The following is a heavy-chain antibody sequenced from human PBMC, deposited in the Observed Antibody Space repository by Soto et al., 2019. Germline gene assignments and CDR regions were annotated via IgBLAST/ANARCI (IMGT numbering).Heavy chain of an antibody. V-gene: IGHV3-48*01. D-gene: IGHD5-12*01. CDR1: GFTFSNYN. J-gene: IGHJ4*02. Sequence: EVQLVESGGGLVQPGGSLRLSCAASGFTFSNYNMNWVRQAPGKGLEWIALIRDDASPVYYADSVKGRFTISRDNAKNSLYLQMNSLRVEDAAVYYCARDSPYNGYPDIEYWGQGTLVTVSS. CDR3: ARDSPYNGYPDIEY. CDR2: IRDDASPV.